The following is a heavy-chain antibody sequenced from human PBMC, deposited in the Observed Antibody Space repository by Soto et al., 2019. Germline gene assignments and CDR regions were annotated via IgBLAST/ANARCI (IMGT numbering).Heavy chain of an antibody. CDR2: IYYSGST. V-gene: IGHV4-30-4*01. D-gene: IGHD3-3*01. Sequence: SETLSLTCTVSGGSISSGDYYWSWIRQPPGKGLEWIGYIYYSGSTYYNPSLKSRVTISVDTSKNQFSLKLSSVTAADTAVYYCARGGPDYDVGSGYSFAGWFDPWGQGTLVTVSS. CDR1: GGSISSGDYY. CDR3: ARGGPDYDVGSGYSFAGWFDP. J-gene: IGHJ5*02.